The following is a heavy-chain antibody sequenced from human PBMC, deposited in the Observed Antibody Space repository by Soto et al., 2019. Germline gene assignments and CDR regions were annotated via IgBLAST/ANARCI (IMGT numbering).Heavy chain of an antibody. J-gene: IGHJ3*01. CDR1: GASLSGYD. CDR2: IKQSGGT. CDR3: ARDPYANAFDV. V-gene: IGHV4-34*01. Sequence: SETLSLTCAVYGASLSGYDWSWIRQPPGKGLEWIGEIKQSGGTNYNPSLKSRVTISMDTSKNQFSLRLKSVTAADTARYYCARDPYANAFDVWGRGTMVT. D-gene: IGHD2-2*01.